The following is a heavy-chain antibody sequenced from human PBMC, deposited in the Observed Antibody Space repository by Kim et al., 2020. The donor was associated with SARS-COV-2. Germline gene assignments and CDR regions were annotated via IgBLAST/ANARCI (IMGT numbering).Heavy chain of an antibody. CDR2: IFHSGTN. D-gene: IGHD2-15*01. CDR1: GDSITTSNFF. CDR3: AGLRAYCSGGTCTDY. J-gene: IGHJ4*02. V-gene: IGHV4-39*01. Sequence: SETLSLTCSVSGDSITTSNFFWGWNRQSPGKGREWIGSIFHSGTNYYSPSLRSRLTISVDTSKKQFSLQLSAVTAAATAFYYCAGLRAYCSGGTCTDYWGQGTLVIVSS.